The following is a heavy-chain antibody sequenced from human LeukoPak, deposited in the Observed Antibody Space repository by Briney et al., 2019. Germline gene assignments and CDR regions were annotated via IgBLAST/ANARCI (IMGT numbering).Heavy chain of an antibody. CDR1: GFTFSSYW. CDR2: IKQDGSEK. Sequence: GGSLRLSCAASGFTFSSYWMSWVRQAPGKGLEWVANIKQDGSEKYYVDSVKGRFTISRDNAKNSLYLQMNSLRAEDTAVYYCARALRYCSGGSCYGPRFDYWGQGTLVTVSS. J-gene: IGHJ4*02. V-gene: IGHV3-7*01. CDR3: ARALRYCSGGSCYGPRFDY. D-gene: IGHD2-15*01.